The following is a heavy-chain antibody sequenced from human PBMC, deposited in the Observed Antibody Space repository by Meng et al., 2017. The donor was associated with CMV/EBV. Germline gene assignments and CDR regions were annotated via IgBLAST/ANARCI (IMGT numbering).Heavy chain of an antibody. CDR1: GFTFSDYY. CDR2: ISSSGSTI. J-gene: IGHJ6*02. V-gene: IGHV3-11*04. CDR3: AREEYYDFWRGYAYYYYYGMDV. D-gene: IGHD3-3*01. Sequence: GESLKISCAASGFTFSDYYMSWIRQAPGKGLEWVSYISSSGSTIYYADSVKGRFTISRDNAKNSLYLQMNSLRAEDTAVYYCAREEYYDFWRGYAYYYYYGMDVWGQGTTVTVSS.